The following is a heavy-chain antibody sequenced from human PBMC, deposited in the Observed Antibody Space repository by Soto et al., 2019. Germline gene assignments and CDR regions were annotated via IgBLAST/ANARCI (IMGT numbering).Heavy chain of an antibody. Sequence: LGESLKISCEASGYRFTHYWIGWVRQVPEKGLEWMGIIYPDDSDTRYSPSFEGQDTISVDKSITTAYLHWSSLKASDSAMYYCARGPPLGGNSMFDRRYWDLGTLVTVAS. V-gene: IGHV5-51*01. CDR2: IYPDDSDT. J-gene: IGHJ4*02. D-gene: IGHD1-7*01. CDR1: GYRFTHYW. CDR3: ARGPPLGGNSMFDRRY.